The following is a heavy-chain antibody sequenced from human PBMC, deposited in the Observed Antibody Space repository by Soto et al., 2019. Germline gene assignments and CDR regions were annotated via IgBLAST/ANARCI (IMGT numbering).Heavy chain of an antibody. D-gene: IGHD3-3*01. CDR3: ARDRNYDFWSGYPRVYYGMDV. Sequence: ASVKLSCKASGYTFTSFGISWVRQAPGQGLAWMGWISAYNGNTNYAQKLQGRVIMTTDTSKSPAYMETRRLRSDNTAVYYCARDRNYDFWSGYPRVYYGMDVRGQGTTVTVPS. CDR1: GYTFTSFG. CDR2: ISAYNGNT. J-gene: IGHJ6*02. V-gene: IGHV1-18*01.